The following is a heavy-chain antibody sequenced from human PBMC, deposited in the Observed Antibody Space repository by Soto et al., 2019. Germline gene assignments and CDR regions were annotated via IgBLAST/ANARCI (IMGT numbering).Heavy chain of an antibody. J-gene: IGHJ4*01. D-gene: IGHD2-15*01. V-gene: IGHV3-7*01. CDR2: IKQDGSEK. CDR1: GFTFSSYW. CDR3: ARDSIVVVVAAMDY. Sequence: SLRLSCAASGFTFSSYWMSWVRQAPGKGLEWVANIKQDGSEKYYVDSVKGRFTISRDNAKNSLYLQMNSLRAEDTAVYYCARDSIVVVVAAMDYWGHGTLVTVSS.